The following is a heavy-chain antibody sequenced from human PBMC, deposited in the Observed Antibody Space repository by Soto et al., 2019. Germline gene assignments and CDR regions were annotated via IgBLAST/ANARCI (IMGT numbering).Heavy chain of an antibody. CDR1: GYTFTSYY. CDR3: ARDYCGGDCPPYYYFDY. V-gene: IGHV1-46*01. CDR2: INPSGGST. Sequence: GASVKVSCTASGYTFTSYYMHWVRQAPGQGLEWMGIINPSGGSTSYAQKFQGRVTMTRDTSTSTVYMELSSLRSEDTAVYYCARDYCGGDCPPYYYFDYRGQGTLVPVSS. J-gene: IGHJ4*02. D-gene: IGHD2-21*02.